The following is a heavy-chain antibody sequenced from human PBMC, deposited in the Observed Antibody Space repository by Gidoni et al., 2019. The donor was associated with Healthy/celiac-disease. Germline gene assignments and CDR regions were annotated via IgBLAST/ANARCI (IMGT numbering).Heavy chain of an antibody. CDR1: GFTFADSA. D-gene: IGHD3-10*01. CDR2: IRSNSCSI. V-gene: IGHV3-9*01. CDR3: VKLIGGSGLTPLAYGIDV. Sequence: DVQLVESGGGWGQPGRSRRLYCEASGFTFADSAMHWVRQAPGKGLEWVAGIRSNSCSIVYADSVKGPFTISRDNAKNSLYLQMNILRAEDTALYSCVKLIGGSGLTPLAYGIDVWGQGTTVTVSS. J-gene: IGHJ6*02.